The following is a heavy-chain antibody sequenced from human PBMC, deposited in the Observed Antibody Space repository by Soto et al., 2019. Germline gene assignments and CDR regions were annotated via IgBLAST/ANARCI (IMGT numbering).Heavy chain of an antibody. V-gene: IGHV1-8*01. CDR2: MNPNSGNT. CDR3: ARGAWIQLWNGDYAFDI. D-gene: IGHD5-18*01. J-gene: IGHJ3*02. CDR1: GYSFTVDD. Sequence: LVKLARKASGYSFTVDDSSWRRKDTEQGLEWMGWMNPNSGNTGYAQKFQGRVTMTRNTSISTAYMELSSLRSEDTAVYYCARGAWIQLWNGDYAFDIWGQGTMVTVSS.